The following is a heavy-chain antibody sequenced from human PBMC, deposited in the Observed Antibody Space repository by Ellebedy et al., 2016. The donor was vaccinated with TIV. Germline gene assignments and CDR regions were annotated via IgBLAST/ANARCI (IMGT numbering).Heavy chain of an antibody. Sequence: SETLSLTCAVYDGSFSGYSWNWIRQPPGKGLEWIGEINHRGSTSYNPSLRSRVTISIDPSNHQFSLGLTSVTAADTAVYYCARGNYQDVDLDHWYLDLWGRGTLVTVSS. V-gene: IGHV4-34*01. CDR1: DGSFSGYS. J-gene: IGHJ2*01. D-gene: IGHD4-11*01. CDR3: ARGNYQDVDLDHWYLDL. CDR2: INHRGST.